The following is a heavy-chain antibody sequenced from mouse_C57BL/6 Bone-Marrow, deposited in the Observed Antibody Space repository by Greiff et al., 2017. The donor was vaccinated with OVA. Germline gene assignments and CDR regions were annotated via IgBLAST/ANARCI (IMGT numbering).Heavy chain of an antibody. CDR2: IDPSDSYT. J-gene: IGHJ2*01. CDR3: ARPAYYGNYVNY. D-gene: IGHD2-10*01. Sequence: QVQLQQPGAELVRPGTSVKLSCKASGYTFTSYWMHWVKQRPGQGLEWIGVIDPSDSYTNYNQKFKGKATLTVDTSSSTAYMQLSSLTSEDSAVYYCARPAYYGNYVNYWGQGTTLTVSS. CDR1: GYTFTSYW. V-gene: IGHV1-59*01.